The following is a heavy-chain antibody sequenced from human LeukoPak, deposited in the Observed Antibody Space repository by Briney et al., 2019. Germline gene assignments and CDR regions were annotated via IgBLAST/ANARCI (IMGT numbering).Heavy chain of an antibody. CDR2: IIHTGNT. Sequence: PSETLSLTCAVYGGSFTGSYWSWIRQPLGKGLEWIGEIIHTGNTNYNPSLKSRVSMSVNTSKKQFSLNLRSVTAADTAVYYCARGRYRDFLSGFSSGMDVWGQGTTVIVSS. D-gene: IGHD3-3*01. J-gene: IGHJ6*02. CDR1: GGSFTGSY. CDR3: ARGRYRDFLSGFSSGMDV. V-gene: IGHV4-34*01.